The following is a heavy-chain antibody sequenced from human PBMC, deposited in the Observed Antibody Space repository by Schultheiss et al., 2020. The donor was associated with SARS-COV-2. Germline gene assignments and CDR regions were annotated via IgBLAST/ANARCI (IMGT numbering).Heavy chain of an antibody. Sequence: SETLSLTCTVSGGSVSSGSYYWSWIRQPPGKGLEWIGYIYYSGSTNYNPSLKSRVTISVDTSKNQFSLKLTSVTAADTAVYYCARGPAPYSDFWSDSYTGWFDPWGQGTLVTVSS. V-gene: IGHV4-61*01. D-gene: IGHD3-3*01. CDR3: ARGPAPYSDFWSDSYTGWFDP. J-gene: IGHJ5*02. CDR2: IYYSGST. CDR1: GGSVSSGSYY.